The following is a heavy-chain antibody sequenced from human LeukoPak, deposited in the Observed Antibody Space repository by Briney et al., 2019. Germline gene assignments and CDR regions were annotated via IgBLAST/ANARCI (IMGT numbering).Heavy chain of an antibody. D-gene: IGHD3-10*01. V-gene: IGHV4-39*07. CDR2: IYYSGST. Sequence: SSETLSLTCTVSGGSISSSSYYWGWIRQPPGKGLEWIGSIYYSGSTYYNPSLKSRVTISVDTSKNQFSLKLSSVTAADTAVYYCARARYYYGSGSYLYWFDPWGQGTLVTVSS. CDR3: ARARYYYGSGSYLYWFDP. CDR1: GGSISSSSYY. J-gene: IGHJ5*02.